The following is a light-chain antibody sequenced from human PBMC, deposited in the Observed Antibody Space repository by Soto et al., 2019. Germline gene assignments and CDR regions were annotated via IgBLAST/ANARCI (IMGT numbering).Light chain of an antibody. V-gene: IGKV1-5*03. J-gene: IGKJ2*01. CDR1: QSINSW. CDR3: QQYDTYPHT. CDR2: KAS. Sequence: DIQLTQSPSTLSASVGDRVTITCRASQSINSWLARYQQRPGKAPKLLIYKASSLQSGVPSRFSGSGSGTEFTLTISRLQPDDFATYYCQQYDTYPHTFGQGTKLEIK.